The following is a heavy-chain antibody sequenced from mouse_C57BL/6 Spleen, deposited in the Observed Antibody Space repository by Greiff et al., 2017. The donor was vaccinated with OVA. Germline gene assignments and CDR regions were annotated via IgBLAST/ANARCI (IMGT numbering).Heavy chain of an antibody. V-gene: IGHV5-6*01. Sequence: EVMLVESGGDLVKPGGSLKLSCAASGFTFSSYGMSWVRQTPDKRLEWVATISSGGSYTYYPDSVKGRFTISRDNAKNTLYLQMSSLKSEDTAMYYCARLYSNYVGSLDYWGQGTTLKVSS. CDR3: ARLYSNYVGSLDY. D-gene: IGHD2-5*01. CDR1: GFTFSSYG. CDR2: ISSGGSYT. J-gene: IGHJ2*01.